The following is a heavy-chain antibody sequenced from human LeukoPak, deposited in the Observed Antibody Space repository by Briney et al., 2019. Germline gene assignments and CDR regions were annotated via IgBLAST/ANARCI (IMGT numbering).Heavy chain of an antibody. J-gene: IGHJ4*02. CDR2: IYYSGNT. CDR1: GGSISSSSYY. V-gene: IGHV4-39*01. Sequence: SETLSLTCTVSGGSISSSSYYWGWIRRPPGKGLEWIGSIYYSGNTYYNPSLKSRVTISVDTSKNQFSLKLSSVTAADTAVYYCARQSSSLFDYWGQGTLVTVSS. CDR3: ARQSSSLFDY. D-gene: IGHD6-6*01.